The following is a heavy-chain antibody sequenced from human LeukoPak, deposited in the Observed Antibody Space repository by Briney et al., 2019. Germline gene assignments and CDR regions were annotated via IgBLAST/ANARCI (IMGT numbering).Heavy chain of an antibody. Sequence: GGSLRPSCAASGFTFSSFGMHWVRQAPGKGLEWVAVILFDGSNKYFADSVKGRFTISRDNSKNTLYLQMNSLRTEDTSVYYCAKGPNRGYSYGFDYWGQGTLVTVSS. D-gene: IGHD5-18*01. CDR2: ILFDGSNK. CDR3: AKGPNRGYSYGFDY. CDR1: GFTFSSFG. J-gene: IGHJ4*02. V-gene: IGHV3-30*18.